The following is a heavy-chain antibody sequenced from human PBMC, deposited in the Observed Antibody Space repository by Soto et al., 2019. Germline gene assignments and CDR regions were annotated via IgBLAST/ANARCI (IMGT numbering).Heavy chain of an antibody. CDR2: ISSSGSTI. CDR1: GFTFSDYY. V-gene: IGHV3-11*01. Sequence: GGSLRLSCAASGFTFSDYYMSWIRQAPGKGLEWVSYISSSGSTIYYADSVKGRFTISRDNSKNTLYLQMNSLRAEDTAVYYCAKGSPIVVVVAATLFDAFDIWGQGTMVTVSS. D-gene: IGHD2-15*01. J-gene: IGHJ3*02. CDR3: AKGSPIVVVVAATLFDAFDI.